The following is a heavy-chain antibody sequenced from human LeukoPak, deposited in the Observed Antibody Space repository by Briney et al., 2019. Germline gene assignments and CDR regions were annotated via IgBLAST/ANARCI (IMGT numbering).Heavy chain of an antibody. D-gene: IGHD1-1*01. CDR3: ALSWNLESLYYFDY. V-gene: IGHV3-53*04. CDR2: IYSGGST. CDR1: GFTVSSNY. J-gene: IGHJ4*02. Sequence: GGSLRLSCAASGFTVSSNYMSWVRQAPGKGLEWVSVIYSGGSTYYADSVKGRFTISRHNSKNTLYLQMNSLRAEDTAAYYCALSWNLESLYYFDYWGQGTLVTVSS.